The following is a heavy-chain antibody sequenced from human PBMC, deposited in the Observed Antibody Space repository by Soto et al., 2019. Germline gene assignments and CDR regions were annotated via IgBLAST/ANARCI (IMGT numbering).Heavy chain of an antibody. Sequence: SETLSLTCTVSGGSISSNYWAWIRQPPGKGLEWIGYVYNSGSTNYYPSLKSRVTISEDTSKGQFSLKVNSMTAADTAVYYCARYRREAVAGYTLDNWGQGILVTVSS. D-gene: IGHD6-13*01. CDR3: ARYRREAVAGYTLDN. CDR1: GGSISSNY. CDR2: VYNSGST. J-gene: IGHJ4*02. V-gene: IGHV4-59*01.